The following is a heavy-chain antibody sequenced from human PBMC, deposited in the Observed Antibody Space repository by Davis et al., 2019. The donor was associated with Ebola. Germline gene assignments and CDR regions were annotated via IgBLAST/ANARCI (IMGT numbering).Heavy chain of an antibody. V-gene: IGHV3-7*01. Sequence: GGSLRLSCPASGFTFSSYWMSWVRQAPGKGLEWVAYIKQAGSEKYYVASVKGRITISRTNAKNSLYLKMNSLRAEDTAVYYCAKRTGTPSNFDYWGQGTLVTVSS. CDR3: AKRTGTPSNFDY. CDR2: IKQAGSEK. CDR1: GFTFSSYW. D-gene: IGHD1-1*01. J-gene: IGHJ4*02.